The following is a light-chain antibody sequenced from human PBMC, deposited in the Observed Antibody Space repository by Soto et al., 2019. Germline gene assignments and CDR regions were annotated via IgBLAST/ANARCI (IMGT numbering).Light chain of an antibody. CDR1: QSVSNNY. J-gene: IGKJ4*01. V-gene: IGKV3-20*01. CDR2: GAS. CDR3: QQSGSSPLT. Sequence: EIVMTQSPATLSVSPGERATLSCRASQSVSNNYLAWYQQKPGQAPRLLIYGASNRATGIPDRFSGSGSATDFTLTISRLEPEDFAVYFCQQSGSSPLTFGGGTKVDIK.